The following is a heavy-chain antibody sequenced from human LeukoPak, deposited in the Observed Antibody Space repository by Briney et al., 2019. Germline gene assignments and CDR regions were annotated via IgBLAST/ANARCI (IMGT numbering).Heavy chain of an antibody. CDR1: GFTFSSYS. D-gene: IGHD4-23*01. CDR2: ISSSSSYI. Sequence: PGGSLRLSCAASGFTFSSYSMNLVRQAPGKGLEWVSSISSSSSYIYYADSVKGRFTISRDNAKNSLYLQMNSLRAEDTAVYYCARFGGNSEGYYFDYWGQGTLVTVSS. V-gene: IGHV3-21*01. CDR3: ARFGGNSEGYYFDY. J-gene: IGHJ4*02.